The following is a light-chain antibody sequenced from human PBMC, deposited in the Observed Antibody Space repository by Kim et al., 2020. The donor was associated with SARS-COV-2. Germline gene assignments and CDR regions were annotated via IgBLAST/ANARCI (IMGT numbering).Light chain of an antibody. CDR3: QQYNIYPWT. Sequence: GDTVTITCRASQSISSWLAWYQQKPGKAPKLLIFEASTLESGVPSRFSGSGYGTQFTLTISSLQPDDFATYYCQQYNIYPWTFGQGTKV. J-gene: IGKJ1*01. V-gene: IGKV1-5*01. CDR2: EAS. CDR1: QSISSW.